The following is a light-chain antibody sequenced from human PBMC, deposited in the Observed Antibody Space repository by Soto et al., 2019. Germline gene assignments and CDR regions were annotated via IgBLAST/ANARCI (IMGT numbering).Light chain of an antibody. CDR2: DAS. CDR3: QQYGSSPRT. V-gene: IGKV3-20*01. CDR1: QSVSSY. Sequence: EIVMTQSPATLSLSPGERATLSCRASQSVSSYIAWYQQKPGQAPRLLIYDASNRATGIPARFSGSGSGTDFTLTISRLEPEDFAVNYCQQYGSSPRTFGQGTKVDIK. J-gene: IGKJ1*01.